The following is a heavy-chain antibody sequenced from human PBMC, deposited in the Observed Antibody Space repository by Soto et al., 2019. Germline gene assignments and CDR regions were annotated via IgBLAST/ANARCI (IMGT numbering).Heavy chain of an antibody. Sequence: GGSLRLSCAASGFTFSSYAMSWVRQAPGKGLEWVSAISGSGGSTYYADSVKGRFTISRDNSKNTLYLQMNSLRAEDTAVYYCAKDLGGQWLARNNWFDPWGQGTLVTVSS. CDR3: AKDLGGQWLARNNWFDP. V-gene: IGHV3-23*01. CDR2: ISGSGGST. D-gene: IGHD6-19*01. CDR1: GFTFSSYA. J-gene: IGHJ5*02.